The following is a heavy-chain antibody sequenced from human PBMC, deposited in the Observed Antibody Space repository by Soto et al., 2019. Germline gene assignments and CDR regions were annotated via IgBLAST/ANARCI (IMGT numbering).Heavy chain of an antibody. Sequence: RWSLRLSCAASGFFCNGFDMSWFRQAPGMGLEWVSTISANAGNINYAGSVRGRFSISRDSSKNSVDLQMNSLRVEDTAVYFCTKGSIPAVGRVFFESWGQGTLVTVSS. D-gene: IGHD6-13*01. CDR3: TKGSIPAVGRVFFES. CDR1: GFFCNGFD. V-gene: IGHV3-23*01. CDR2: ISANAGNI. J-gene: IGHJ4*02.